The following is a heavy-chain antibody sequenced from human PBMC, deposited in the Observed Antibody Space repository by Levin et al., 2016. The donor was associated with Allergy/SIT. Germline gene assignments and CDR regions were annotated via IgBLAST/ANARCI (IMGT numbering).Heavy chain of an antibody. Sequence: GGSLRLSCAASGFTFSDYYMIWIRQAPGRGLEWVSYVSPTGAYTNYADSVKGRFTISRDNAKNSLYLQMNSLRAEDTALYYCAKDPLRYSFGPNYFDYWGQGTLVTVSS. CDR1: GFTFSDYY. J-gene: IGHJ4*02. V-gene: IGHV3-11*05. CDR2: VSPTGAYT. D-gene: IGHD5-18*01. CDR3: AKDPLRYSFGPNYFDY.